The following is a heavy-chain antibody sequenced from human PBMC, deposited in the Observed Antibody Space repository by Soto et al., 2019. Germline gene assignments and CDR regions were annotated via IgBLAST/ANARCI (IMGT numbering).Heavy chain of an antibody. CDR2: ISGSGGST. CDR3: AKIAGGYYYGGTYYFDY. CDR1: GFTFSSYA. V-gene: IGHV3-23*01. J-gene: IGHJ4*02. Sequence: EVQLLESGGGLVQPGGSLRLSCAASGFTFSSYAMSWVRQAPGKGLEWVSAISGSGGSTYYADSVKGRFTISRDNSKNTLYLQMNSLRAEDTAVYYCAKIAGGYYYGGTYYFDYWGQGTLVTVSS. D-gene: IGHD3-22*01.